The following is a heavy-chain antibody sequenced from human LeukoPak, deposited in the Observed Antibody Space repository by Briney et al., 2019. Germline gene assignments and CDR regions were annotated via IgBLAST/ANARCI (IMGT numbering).Heavy chain of an antibody. V-gene: IGHV3-21*01. CDR2: ITSSSSYI. Sequence: GGSLRLSCAASGFTFSNYNMNWVRHAPGKGLEWVSSITSSSSYIYYADSVKGRFTISRDNAKNSLYLQMNSLRVEDTAVYYCARDPYSGSYSAYYYYYMDVWGKGTTVTVSS. J-gene: IGHJ6*03. CDR3: ARDPYSGSYSAYYYYYMDV. CDR1: GFTFSNYN. D-gene: IGHD1-26*01.